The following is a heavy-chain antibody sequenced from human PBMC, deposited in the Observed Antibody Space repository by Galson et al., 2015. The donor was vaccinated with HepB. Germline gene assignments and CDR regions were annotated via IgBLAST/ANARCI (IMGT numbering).Heavy chain of an antibody. CDR3: ASNYYDSSRGAGDY. CDR1: GGTFSSYA. Sequence: SVKVSCKASGGTFSSYAISWVRQAPGQGLEWMGGIIPIFGTANYAQKFQGRVTITADKSTSTAYMELSSLRSEDTAVYYCASNYYDSSRGAGDYWGQGTLVTVSS. D-gene: IGHD3-22*01. J-gene: IGHJ4*02. V-gene: IGHV1-69*06. CDR2: IIPIFGTA.